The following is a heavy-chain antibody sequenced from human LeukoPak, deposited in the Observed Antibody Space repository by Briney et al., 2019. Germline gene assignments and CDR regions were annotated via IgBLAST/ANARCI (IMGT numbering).Heavy chain of an antibody. CDR3: VRDLGGRSGH. CDR2: INEDGSTT. D-gene: IGHD1-26*01. Sequence: PGGSLRLSCAASGFTFSSNWMHWVRQAPGKELVWASRINEDGSTTNYADSVKGRSTIFRDNAKNTLYLQMNSLRAEDTAVYYCVRDLGGRSGHWGQGTLVTVSS. J-gene: IGHJ4*02. CDR1: GFTFSSNW. V-gene: IGHV3-74*01.